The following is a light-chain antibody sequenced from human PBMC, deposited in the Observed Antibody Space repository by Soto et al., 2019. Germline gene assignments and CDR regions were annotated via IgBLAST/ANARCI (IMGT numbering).Light chain of an antibody. J-gene: IGLJ1*01. CDR3: SLDAGRNNYV. V-gene: IGLV2-23*01. CDR1: DVGSYGV. Sequence: SGLTQPASVSGSPGRTITIAGSDVGSYGVVSWYQQHPGKVPKLMIFDGTQRPSAVSDRFAGSKSANTASLTISGLQAEDEADYYCSLDAGRNNYVFGTGTKVTVL. CDR2: DGT.